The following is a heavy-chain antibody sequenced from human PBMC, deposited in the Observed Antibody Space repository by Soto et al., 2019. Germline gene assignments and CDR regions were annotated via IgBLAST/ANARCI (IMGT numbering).Heavy chain of an antibody. CDR2: ISSSSSYI. CDR1: GFTFSSYS. D-gene: IGHD1-26*01. CDR3: AKGDTNIDY. Sequence: EVQLVESGGGLVKPGGSLRLSCAASGFTFSSYSMNWVRQAPGKGLEWVSSISSSSSYIYYADSVKGRFTISRDNAKNSLYLQMNSLRAEDPAVHYCAKGDTNIDYWGQGPLVTVSS. V-gene: IGHV3-21*01. J-gene: IGHJ4*02.